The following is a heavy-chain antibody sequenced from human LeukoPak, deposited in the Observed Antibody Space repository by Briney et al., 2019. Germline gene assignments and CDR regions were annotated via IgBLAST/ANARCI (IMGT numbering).Heavy chain of an antibody. Sequence: SETLSLTCTVSGGSISSSSYYWGWIRQPPGKGLEWIGSIYYSGSTYYNPSLKSRVTISVDTSKNQFSLKLSSVTAADTAVYYCAREGPRWQELRRNWFDPWGQGTLVTVSS. CDR3: AREGPRWQELRRNWFDP. D-gene: IGHD1-26*01. CDR2: IYYSGST. J-gene: IGHJ5*02. V-gene: IGHV4-39*07. CDR1: GGSISSSSYY.